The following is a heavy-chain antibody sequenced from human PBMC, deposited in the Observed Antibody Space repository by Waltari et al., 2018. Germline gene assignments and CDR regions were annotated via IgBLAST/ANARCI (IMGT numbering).Heavy chain of an antibody. CDR3: ARVVGASEGYYYYYYMDV. CDR2: IIPIFGTA. J-gene: IGHJ6*03. Sequence: LVQSGAEVKKPGSSVKVSCKASGGTFSSYAISWVRQAPGQGLEWMGGIIPIFGTANYAQKFQGRVTITTDESTSTAYMELSSLRSEDTAVYYCARVVGASEGYYYYYYMDVWGKGTTVTVSS. D-gene: IGHD1-26*01. V-gene: IGHV1-69*05. CDR1: GGTFSSYA.